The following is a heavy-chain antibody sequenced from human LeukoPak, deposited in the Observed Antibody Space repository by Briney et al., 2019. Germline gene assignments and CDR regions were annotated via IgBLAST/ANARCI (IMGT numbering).Heavy chain of an antibody. V-gene: IGHV1-24*01. Sequence: GASVKVSCKVSGYTLTELSMHWVRQAPGKGLEWMGGFDPEDGETIYAQKFQGRVTMTEDTSTDTAYMELSSLRSEDTAVYYCWGVPAAPYYYYYMDVWGKGTTVTVSS. J-gene: IGHJ6*03. CDR2: FDPEDGET. D-gene: IGHD2-2*01. CDR1: GYTLTELS. CDR3: WGVPAAPYYYYYMDV.